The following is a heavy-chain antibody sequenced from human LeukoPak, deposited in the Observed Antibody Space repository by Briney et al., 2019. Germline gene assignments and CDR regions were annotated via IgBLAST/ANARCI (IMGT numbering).Heavy chain of an antibody. J-gene: IGHJ4*02. V-gene: IGHV4-34*01. CDR1: GGSFSGYY. D-gene: IGHD3-10*01. Sequence: SETLSLTCAVYGGSFSGYYWSWIRQPPGKGVEWIGEINHSGSTNYNPSLKSRVTISVDTSKNQFSLKLSSVTAADTAVYYCARDVLLWFGELSRFDYWGQGTLVTVSS. CDR2: INHSGST. CDR3: ARDVLLWFGELSRFDY.